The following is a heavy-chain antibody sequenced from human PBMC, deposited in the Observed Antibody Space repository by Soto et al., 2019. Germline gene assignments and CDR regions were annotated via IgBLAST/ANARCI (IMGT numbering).Heavy chain of an antibody. V-gene: IGHV1-2*04. CDR3: ARDRLEGYSSSYYYYYYGMDV. Sequence: ASVKVSCKACGYTFTGYYMHWVRQAPGQGLEWMGWINPNSGGTNYAQKFQGWVTMTRDTSISTAYMELSRLRSDDTAVYYCARDRLEGYSSSYYYYYYGMDVWGQGTTVTVSS. CDR2: INPNSGGT. CDR1: GYTFTGYY. J-gene: IGHJ6*02. D-gene: IGHD6-6*01.